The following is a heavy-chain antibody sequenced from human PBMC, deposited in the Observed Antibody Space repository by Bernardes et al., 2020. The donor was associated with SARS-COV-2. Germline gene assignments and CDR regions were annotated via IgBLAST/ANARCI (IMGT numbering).Heavy chain of an antibody. D-gene: IGHD2-15*01. CDR2: ISSSGSTI. CDR1: GFTFSSYE. V-gene: IGHV3-48*03. Sequence: GGSLRLSCAASGFTFSSYEMNWVRQAPGKGLEWVSYISSSGSTIYYADSVKGRFTISRDNAKNSLYLQMNSLRAEDTAVYYCARGEDIVVVVAVRRSYGMDVWGQGTTVTVSS. J-gene: IGHJ6*02. CDR3: ARGEDIVVVVAVRRSYGMDV.